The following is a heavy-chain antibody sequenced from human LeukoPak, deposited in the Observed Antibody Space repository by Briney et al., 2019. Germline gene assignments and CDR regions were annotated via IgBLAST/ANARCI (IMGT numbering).Heavy chain of an antibody. Sequence: GASVKVSCKASGGTFSSYAISWVRQAPGQGLEWMGGIIPIFGTANYAQKFQGRVTITADESTSTAYMELSRLRSDDTAVYYCARDGSSGFDYWGQGTLVTVSS. J-gene: IGHJ4*02. D-gene: IGHD6-19*01. CDR3: ARDGSSGFDY. CDR2: IIPIFGTA. CDR1: GGTFSSYA. V-gene: IGHV1-69*13.